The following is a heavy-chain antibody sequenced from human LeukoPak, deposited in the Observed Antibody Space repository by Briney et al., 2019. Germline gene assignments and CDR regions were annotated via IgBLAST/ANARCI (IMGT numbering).Heavy chain of an antibody. CDR1: GFTFDDYA. J-gene: IGHJ6*02. V-gene: IGHV3-9*01. CDR3: AKDFESYGTYYYYGMDV. Sequence: GRSLRLACAASGFTFDDYAMHWVRQAPGKGLEWVSGISWNSGSIGYADSVKGRFTISRDNAKNSLYLQMNSLRAEDTALYYCAKDFESYGTYYYYGMDVWGQGTTVTVPS. D-gene: IGHD5-18*01. CDR2: ISWNSGSI.